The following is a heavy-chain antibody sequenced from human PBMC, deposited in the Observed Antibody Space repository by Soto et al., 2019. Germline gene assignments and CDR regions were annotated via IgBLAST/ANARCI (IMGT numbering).Heavy chain of an antibody. Sequence: SETLSLTCSVSGGTISGYYWTWIRQPAGKGLEWIGRIYSSGNTKYNPSLQSRVTMSLDTSNNQFSLRLTSVTTADTAVYYCARGQRFSDWFDPWGQGTLVTVSS. J-gene: IGHJ5*02. CDR1: GGTISGYY. D-gene: IGHD3-3*02. CDR3: ARGQRFSDWFDP. CDR2: IYSSGNT. V-gene: IGHV4-4*07.